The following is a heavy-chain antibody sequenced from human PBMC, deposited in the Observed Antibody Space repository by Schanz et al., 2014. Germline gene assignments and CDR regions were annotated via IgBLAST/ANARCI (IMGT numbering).Heavy chain of an antibody. D-gene: IGHD3-3*01. CDR1: GFTVNTNY. Sequence: EVQLVESGGGLIQPGGSLRLSCAVSGFTVNTNYMSWVRQAPGKGLEWISSMYINSGSTQYADSVKGRFTISRDNAKNSVYLQMNSLRVEDTAVYYCARYGFRKFGVVYGLAVWGQGTTVTVS. CDR2: MYINSGST. CDR3: ARYGFRKFGVVYGLAV. V-gene: IGHV3-53*01. J-gene: IGHJ6*02.